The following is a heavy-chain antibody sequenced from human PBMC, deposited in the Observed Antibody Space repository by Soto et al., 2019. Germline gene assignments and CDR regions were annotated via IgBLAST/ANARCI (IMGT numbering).Heavy chain of an antibody. D-gene: IGHD5-18*01. V-gene: IGHV4-39*01. CDR3: ARHPGYREPFDF. Sequence: QLQLQESGPGLVEPSETLSLTCTVSSGSISSSSDYWGWIRQPPGKGLEWVASAYYTGSNYINPSLRSRVTISVDTSKNQFSLKLDSVTAADTAVYYCARHPGYREPFDFWGQGTLVTVSS. CDR1: SGSISSSSDY. CDR2: AYYTGSN. J-gene: IGHJ4*02.